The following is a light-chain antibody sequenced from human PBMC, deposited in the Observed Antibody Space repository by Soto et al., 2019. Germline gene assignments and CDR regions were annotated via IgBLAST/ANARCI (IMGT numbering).Light chain of an antibody. J-gene: IGLJ2*01. CDR2: LKSDGSH. V-gene: IGLV4-69*01. CDR3: QTWGSGIHVV. Sequence: VLTRSPSASASLGASVKLTCTLSSGHSSYAIAWHQQQPEKGPRYLMKLKSDGSHSKGDGIPDRFSGSSSGAERYLTISGLQSEDEADYYCQTWGSGIHVVFGGGTKVTVL. CDR1: SGHSSYA.